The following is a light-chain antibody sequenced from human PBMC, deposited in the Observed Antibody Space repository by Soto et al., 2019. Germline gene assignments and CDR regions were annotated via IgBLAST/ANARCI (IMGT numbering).Light chain of an antibody. CDR3: LQDYNYPFT. V-gene: IGKV1-6*01. Sequence: AIQMTQSPSSLSASVGDRVTITCRASQGIRNDLGWYQQKPGKAPKLLIYAASSLHSGVPARFSGSGSGTDFTLTISSLQPEDFATYYCLQDYNYPFTFGPGTKVDIK. CDR1: QGIRND. J-gene: IGKJ3*01. CDR2: AAS.